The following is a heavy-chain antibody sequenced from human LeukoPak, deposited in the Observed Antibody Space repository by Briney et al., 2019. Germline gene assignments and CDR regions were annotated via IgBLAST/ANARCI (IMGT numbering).Heavy chain of an antibody. J-gene: IGHJ1*01. Sequence: PGGSLRLSCAASGFTFSSYAMSWVRQAPGKGLEWVSAISGSGGSTYYADSVKGRFTISRVNSKNTLYLQMNSLRAEDTAVYYCARGGDNWNTRSEYFQHWGQGTLVTVSS. D-gene: IGHD1/OR15-1a*01. CDR2: ISGSGGST. CDR3: ARGGDNWNTRSEYFQH. V-gene: IGHV3-23*01. CDR1: GFTFSSYA.